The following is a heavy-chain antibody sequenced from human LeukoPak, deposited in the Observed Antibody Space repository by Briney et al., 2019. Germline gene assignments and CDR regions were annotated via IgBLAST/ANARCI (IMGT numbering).Heavy chain of an antibody. V-gene: IGHV3-48*03. CDR2: ISSSGGTI. CDR1: GFTFSSYE. Sequence: GGSVRLFCAASGFTFSSYEMNWVRQAPGKGLEWVSYISSSGGTIYYADSVKGRFTISRDNAKNSLFLQMNSLRAEDTAVYFCASHRKFCSGGSCYYYYGMDVWGHGNTVTVSS. CDR3: ASHRKFCSGGSCYYYYGMDV. J-gene: IGHJ6*02. D-gene: IGHD2-15*01.